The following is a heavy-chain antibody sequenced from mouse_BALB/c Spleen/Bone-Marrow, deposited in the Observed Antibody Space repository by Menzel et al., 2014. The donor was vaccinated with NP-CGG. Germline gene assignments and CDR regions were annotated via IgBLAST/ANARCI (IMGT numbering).Heavy chain of an antibody. D-gene: IGHD2-4*01. CDR2: IHPSDSET. Sequence: QVQLQQSGAELVRPGASVKLSCKASGYSFTNYWMNWMKQRPGQGLEWIGMIHPSDSETRLNQKFKDKATLTVDKSSSTAYMHLSSPTSEDSAVYYCASDDYDGSWFAYWGQGTLVTVSA. CDR3: ASDDYDGSWFAY. J-gene: IGHJ3*01. V-gene: IGHV1-74*01. CDR1: GYSFTNYW.